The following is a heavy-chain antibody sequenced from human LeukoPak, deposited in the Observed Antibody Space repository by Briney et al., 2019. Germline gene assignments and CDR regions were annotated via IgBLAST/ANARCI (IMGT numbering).Heavy chain of an antibody. V-gene: IGHV3-30*02. CDR2: IRYDGSNK. CDR1: GFTFSSYG. CDR3: ARTYYSNYVHYFDY. J-gene: IGHJ4*02. Sequence: GGSLRLSCAASGFTFSSYGMHWVRQAPGKGLEWVAFIRYDGSNKYYADSVKGRFTISRDNSKNTLYLQMNSLRAEDTAVYYCARTYYSNYVHYFDYWGQGTLVTVSS. D-gene: IGHD4-11*01.